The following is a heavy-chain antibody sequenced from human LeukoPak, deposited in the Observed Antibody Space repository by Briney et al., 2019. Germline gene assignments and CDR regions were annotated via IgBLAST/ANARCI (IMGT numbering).Heavy chain of an antibody. D-gene: IGHD3-22*01. CDR3: ARGREGGSAYRDFDF. CDR2: ISSSSSTI. J-gene: IGHJ4*02. Sequence: GGSLRLSCAASGFTFSSYSMNWVRQAPGKGLEWVSYISSSSSTIYYADSVKGRFTISRDNAKNSLYLQMNSLRAEDTAVYYCARGREGGSAYRDFDFWGQGTLVTVSS. CDR1: GFTFSSYS. V-gene: IGHV3-48*01.